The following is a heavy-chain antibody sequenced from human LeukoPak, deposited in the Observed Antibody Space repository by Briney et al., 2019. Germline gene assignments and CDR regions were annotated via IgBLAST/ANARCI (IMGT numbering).Heavy chain of an antibody. J-gene: IGHJ4*02. V-gene: IGHV4-59*08. CDR2: ISDIGSI. CDR1: GGSISSYY. D-gene: IGHD2/OR15-2a*01. CDR3: AGHHPRNTVDF. Sequence: SETLSLTCTVYGGSISSYYWSWIRQPPGKGMEWIAYISDIGSINYNPSLKSRVTISLETSKNQFSLKLSSVTAADTAVYYCAGHHPRNTVDFWGQGTLVTVSS.